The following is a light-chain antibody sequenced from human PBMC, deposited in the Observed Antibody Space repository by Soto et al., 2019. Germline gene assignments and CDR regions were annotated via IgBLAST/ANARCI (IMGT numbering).Light chain of an antibody. J-gene: IGKJ4*01. CDR2: DAS. Sequence: LLTQSPATLSVSPGERVTLSCRASQSISSYLAWYQQRPGQPSRLLIYDASNRAAGTPARFSGSGSGTDFTLTISSLEPEDFALYFCQQRSNWPPTFGGGTKVE. V-gene: IGKV3-11*01. CDR1: QSISSY. CDR3: QQRSNWPPT.